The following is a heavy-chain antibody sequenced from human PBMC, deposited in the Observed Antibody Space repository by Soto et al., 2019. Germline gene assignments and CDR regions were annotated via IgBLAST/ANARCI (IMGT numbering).Heavy chain of an antibody. Sequence: SLRLSCAASGFPFSSYSMNWVRQAPGKGLEWVSYISYSSSTIYYADSVKGRVTISRDNAKNSLYLQMNSLRDEDTAVYYCARDRRDGFIQDYWGQGTLVTVSS. CDR2: ISYSSSTI. CDR3: ARDRRDGFIQDY. CDR1: GFPFSSYS. J-gene: IGHJ4*02. D-gene: IGHD1-1*01. V-gene: IGHV3-48*02.